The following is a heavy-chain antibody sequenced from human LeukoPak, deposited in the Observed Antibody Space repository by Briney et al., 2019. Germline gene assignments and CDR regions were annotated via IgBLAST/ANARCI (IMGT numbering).Heavy chain of an antibody. V-gene: IGHV4-38-2*02. D-gene: IGHD1-26*01. CDR1: GSFISSGYY. Sequence: SETLSLACTVSGSFISSGYYWGWIRQPPGKGLEWDGSIYHSGSTYYNPSLKSRVTISVDTSKNQFSLKLSSVTAADTAVYYCARDNWELQYGYYYYYMDVRGKGTTVTISS. CDR3: ARDNWELQYGYYYYYMDV. J-gene: IGHJ6*03. CDR2: IYHSGST.